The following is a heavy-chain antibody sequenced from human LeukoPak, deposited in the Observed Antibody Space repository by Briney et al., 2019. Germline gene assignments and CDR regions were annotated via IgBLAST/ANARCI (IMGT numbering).Heavy chain of an antibody. CDR1: GGSISSYY. CDR3: ARAHYGDYGGDPFFDI. CDR2: IYYSGST. V-gene: IGHV4-59*01. Sequence: SETLSLTCTVSGGSISSYYWSWIRQPPGKGLEWIGYIYYSGSTNYNPSLKSRVTISVDTSKNQFSLKLSSVTAADTAVYYCARAHYGDYGGDPFFDIWGQGTMVTVSS. J-gene: IGHJ3*02. D-gene: IGHD4-17*01.